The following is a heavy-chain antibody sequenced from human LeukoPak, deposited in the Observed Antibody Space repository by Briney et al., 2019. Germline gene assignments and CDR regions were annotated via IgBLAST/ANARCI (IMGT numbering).Heavy chain of an antibody. V-gene: IGHV4-61*02. CDR1: DGSITSGSYY. J-gene: IGHJ4*02. Sequence: SQTLSLTCTVSDGSITSGSYYWSWIRQPAGKGLEWIGRIYTSGSTNYNPSLKSRVTISVDTSKNQFSLKLSSVTAADTAVYYCASGPYYYGSGSDYWGQGTLVTVSS. CDR2: IYTSGST. D-gene: IGHD3-10*01. CDR3: ASGPYYYGSGSDY.